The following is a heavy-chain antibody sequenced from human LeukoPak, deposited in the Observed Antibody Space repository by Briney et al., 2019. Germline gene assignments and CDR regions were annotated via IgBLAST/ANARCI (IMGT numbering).Heavy chain of an antibody. V-gene: IGHV4-39*01. J-gene: IGHJ6*03. CDR3: ARQVYCSGGSCYFGYYYYYYMDV. CDR1: GGSISSSSYY. Sequence: SETLSLTCTVSGGSISSSSYYWGWIRQPPGKGLEWIGSIYYSGSTYYNPSLKSRVTISVDTSKNQFSLRLSSVTAADTAVYYCARQVYCSGGSCYFGYYYYYYMDVWGKGTTVTISS. D-gene: IGHD2-15*01. CDR2: IYYSGST.